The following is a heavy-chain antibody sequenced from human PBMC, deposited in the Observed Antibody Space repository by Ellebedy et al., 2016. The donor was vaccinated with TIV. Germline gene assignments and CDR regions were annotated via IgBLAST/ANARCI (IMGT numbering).Heavy chain of an antibody. CDR3: ARGNNSDRRLIVGATPDY. CDR1: GYTFTSYA. CDR2: INAGNGNT. J-gene: IGHJ4*02. Sequence: ASVKVSCKASGYTFTSYAMHWVRQAPGQRLEWMGWINAGNGNTKYSQKFQGRVTMTRDTSTSTVYMELSSLRSEDTAVYYCARGNNSDRRLIVGATPDYWGQGTLVTVSS. D-gene: IGHD1-26*01. V-gene: IGHV1-3*01.